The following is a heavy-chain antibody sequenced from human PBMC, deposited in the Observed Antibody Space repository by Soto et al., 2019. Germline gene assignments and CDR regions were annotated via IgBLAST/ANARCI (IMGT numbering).Heavy chain of an antibody. D-gene: IGHD3-3*01. CDR2: MFYSGRS. CDR3: ARSVYHYFWRGNNWFDP. Sequence: SKALSLTCTDSGGSIRGGGYYWSWIRHRPGKGLEWIAYMFYSGRSYYNPSLRSRVTISAVTSNNQFSLKVDSATAADTAVYYSARSVYHYFWRGNNWFDPWGPGALVPVSP. V-gene: IGHV4-31*03. J-gene: IGHJ5*02. CDR1: GGSIRGGGYY.